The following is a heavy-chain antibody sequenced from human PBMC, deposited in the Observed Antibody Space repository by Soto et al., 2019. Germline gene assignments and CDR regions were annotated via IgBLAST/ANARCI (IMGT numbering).Heavy chain of an antibody. CDR1: GFGFSSHD. Sequence: EVQLLESGGGLVQPGGSLRLSCAASGFGFSSHDMSWVRQAPGKGLEWVSAISGSGGSTYYTDSVKGRFTISRDNSENSLYLQMNSLRVEDTAVYYCANRDTSMVNRYYYGMDVWGQGTTVTVSS. CDR3: ANRDTSMVNRYYYGMDV. J-gene: IGHJ6*02. D-gene: IGHD5-18*01. V-gene: IGHV3-23*01. CDR2: ISGSGGST.